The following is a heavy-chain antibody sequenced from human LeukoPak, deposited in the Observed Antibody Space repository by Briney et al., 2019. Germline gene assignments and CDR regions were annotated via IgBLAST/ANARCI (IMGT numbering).Heavy chain of an antibody. D-gene: IGHD6-6*01. CDR2: IDKSGGTI. CDR1: RFDFVNYS. CDR3: QTAYSSSSVDF. V-gene: IGHV3-48*01. J-gene: IGHJ4*02. Sequence: GGSLRLSCAASRFDFVNYSMCWVRQAPGKGLEWISYIDKSGGTIYYASSVEGRFTISRDNAKNSLYLQMDSLRAEDTAVYYCQTAYSSSSVDFWGQGVLVIVSS.